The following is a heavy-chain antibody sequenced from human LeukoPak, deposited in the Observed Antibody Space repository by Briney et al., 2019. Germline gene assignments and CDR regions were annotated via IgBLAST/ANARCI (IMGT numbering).Heavy chain of an antibody. J-gene: IGHJ5*02. CDR3: ATDRAVAGGGGFDP. V-gene: IGHV7-4-1*02. CDR2: INTNTGNP. CDR1: GYTFTTYA. D-gene: IGHD6-19*01. Sequence: ASVKVSCRASGYTFTTYAMNWVRQAPGQGLEWMGWINTNTGNPTYAQGFTGRFVFSSDTSVSTAYLQISSLKAEDTAVYYCATDRAVAGGGGFDPWGQGTLVTVSS.